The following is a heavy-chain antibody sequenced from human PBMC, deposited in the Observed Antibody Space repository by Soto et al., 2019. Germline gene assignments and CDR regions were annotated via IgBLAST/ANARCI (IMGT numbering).Heavy chain of an antibody. CDR3: ARLHGYCISSSCHGHYAMDV. J-gene: IGHJ6*02. Sequence: PSETLSLTCTVSGGSISSYYWSWIRQPPGKGLEWIGYVYYSGTTNYNPPLNSRVTVSVDTSKNQFSLKVTSVTAADTAVYYCARLHGYCISSSCHGHYAMDVWGQGTTVIVSS. CDR2: VYYSGTT. CDR1: GGSISSYY. V-gene: IGHV4-59*08. D-gene: IGHD2-2*01.